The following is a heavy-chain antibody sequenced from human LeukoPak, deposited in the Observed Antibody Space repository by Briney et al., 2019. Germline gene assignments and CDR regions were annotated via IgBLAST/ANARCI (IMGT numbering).Heavy chain of an antibody. CDR3: NGYCSSTSCGDGMNV. CDR1: GGSISSSSYY. J-gene: IGHJ6*02. CDR2: IYYSGST. V-gene: IGHV4-39*01. D-gene: IGHD2-2*01. Sequence: PSETLSLTCTVSGGSISSSSYYWGWIRQPPGKGLEWIGSIYYSGSTYYNPSLKSRVTISVDTSKNQFSLKLSSVTAADTAVYYCNGYCSSTSCGDGMNVWGQGTTVTVSS.